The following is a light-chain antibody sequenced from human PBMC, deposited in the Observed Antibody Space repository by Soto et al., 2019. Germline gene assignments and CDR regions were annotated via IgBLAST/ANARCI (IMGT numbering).Light chain of an antibody. CDR3: SSYAGTNNLV. J-gene: IGLJ3*02. CDR1: SSDVGGYNY. V-gene: IGLV2-8*01. Sequence: QSALTQPPSASGSPGQSVTISCTGTSSDVGGYNYVSWYQQYPGKAPKIMIYEVSERPSGVPVRFSGSKSGNTASLTVSGLQAEDEADYYCSSYAGTNNLVFGGGTKLPVL. CDR2: EVS.